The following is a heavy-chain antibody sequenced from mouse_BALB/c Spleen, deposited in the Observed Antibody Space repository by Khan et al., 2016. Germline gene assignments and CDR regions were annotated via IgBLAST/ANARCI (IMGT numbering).Heavy chain of an antibody. J-gene: IGHJ3*01. D-gene: IGHD1-1*01. CDR1: GFTFSDYY. V-gene: IGHV5-4*02. Sequence: EVELVESGGGLVKPGGSLKLSCAASGFTFSDYYMYWVRQTPEKRLEWVATISDGGSYTYYPDSVKGRFTIYRDNAKHNLYLQMSSLKSEDTAMYYCAREGLLRGFAYWGQGTLVTVSA. CDR3: AREGLLRGFAY. CDR2: ISDGGSYT.